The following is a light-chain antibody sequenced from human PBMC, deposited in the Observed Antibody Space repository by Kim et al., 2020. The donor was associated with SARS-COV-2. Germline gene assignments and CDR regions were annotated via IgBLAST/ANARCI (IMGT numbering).Light chain of an antibody. CDR3: QHDGSGSWT. Sequence: EIVLTQSPGTLSLSPGERATLSCRAGQSVDSNSLAWYQQKPGQAPRLLIYGTSIRASGTPDRFSGIGSGTDFTLSISRLEPEDFAVYYCQHDGSGSWTFGQGTKVDIK. CDR1: QSVDSNS. J-gene: IGKJ1*01. CDR2: GTS. V-gene: IGKV3-20*01.